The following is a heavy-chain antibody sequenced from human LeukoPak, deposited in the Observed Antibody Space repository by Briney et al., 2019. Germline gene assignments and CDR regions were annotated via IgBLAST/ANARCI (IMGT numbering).Heavy chain of an antibody. CDR3: ARDATRGGDNDY. J-gene: IGHJ4*02. CDR1: GFTFTSYW. D-gene: IGHD2-21*02. Sequence: GGSLRLSCEVSGFTFTSYWMCWVRQAPGKGLEWVANINEDGSHKYHADSVKGRLTISRDNAKNSLYLQMNSLRAEDTAVYYCARDATRGGDNDYWGQGTRVIVSS. CDR2: INEDGSHK. V-gene: IGHV3-7*01.